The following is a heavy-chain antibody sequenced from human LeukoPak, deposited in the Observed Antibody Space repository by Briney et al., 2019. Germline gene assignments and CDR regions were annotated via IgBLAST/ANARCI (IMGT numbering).Heavy chain of an antibody. Sequence: GGSLRLSCAASGFTFSSYWMHWVRQAPGKGLVWVSRINSDGSSTSYADSVKGRFTISRDNAKNTLYLQMNSLRAEDTAVYYCARVGGYYYFDYWGQGTLVTVSS. V-gene: IGHV3-74*01. CDR3: ARVGGYYYFDY. J-gene: IGHJ4*02. CDR2: INSDGSST. CDR1: GFTFSSYW. D-gene: IGHD2-15*01.